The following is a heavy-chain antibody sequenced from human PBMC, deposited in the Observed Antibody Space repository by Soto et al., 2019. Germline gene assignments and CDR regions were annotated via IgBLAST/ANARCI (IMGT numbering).Heavy chain of an antibody. Sequence: GGSLRLSCAASGFTFSSYAMHWVRQAPGKGLEWVAVISYDGSNKYYADSVKGRFTISRDNSKNTLYLQMNSLRAEDTAVYYCARDCGSYPYYYYYYGMDVWGQGTTVTVSS. CDR1: GFTFSSYA. CDR2: ISYDGSNK. J-gene: IGHJ6*02. CDR3: ARDCGSYPYYYYYYGMDV. V-gene: IGHV3-30-3*01. D-gene: IGHD1-26*01.